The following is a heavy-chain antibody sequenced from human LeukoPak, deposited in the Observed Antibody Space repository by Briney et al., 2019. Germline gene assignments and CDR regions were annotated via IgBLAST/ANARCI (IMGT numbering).Heavy chain of an antibody. CDR2: VFTRGTT. Sequence: SQTLSLTCTVSGGSISSGSYYWNWIRQPTGKRLEWLGHVFTRGTTNYNASLEGRLTISLDTARNQFSLYLSSVTAADTAMYFCARSSLAVYFDYWGQGTLVTASS. CDR1: GGSISSGSYY. J-gene: IGHJ4*02. CDR3: ARSSLAVYFDY. V-gene: IGHV4-61*09. D-gene: IGHD6-19*01.